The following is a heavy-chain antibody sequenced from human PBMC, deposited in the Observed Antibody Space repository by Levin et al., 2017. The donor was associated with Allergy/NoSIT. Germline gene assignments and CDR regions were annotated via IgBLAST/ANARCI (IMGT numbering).Heavy chain of an antibody. D-gene: IGHD5-12*01. V-gene: IGHV3-33*01. CDR2: IWDDGYKK. Sequence: SCAASGFTFSSYGMHWVRQAPGKGLEWVAVIWDDGYKKYYADSVKGRFTISRDNSKNTLYLQMNSLRAEDTAVYYGARVLRFYYYYYMDGWGKGTTVTVSS. CDR1: GFTFSSYG. J-gene: IGHJ6*03. CDR3: ARVLRFYYYYYMDG.